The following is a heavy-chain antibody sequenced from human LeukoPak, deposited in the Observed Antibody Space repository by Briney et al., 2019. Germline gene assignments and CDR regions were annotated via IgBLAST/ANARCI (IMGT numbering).Heavy chain of an antibody. CDR2: ISGSGFT. CDR1: GFTFSNYA. D-gene: IGHD3-22*01. Sequence: GGSLRLSCAASGFTFSNYAMSWVRQAPGKGLEWVSSISGSGFTYYSDSVKGRFTISRDNSKNTLYLQMNSLRAADTAVYYCAKEHGYDSSASFDYWGQGTLVTLSS. CDR3: AKEHGYDSSASFDY. V-gene: IGHV3-23*01. J-gene: IGHJ4*02.